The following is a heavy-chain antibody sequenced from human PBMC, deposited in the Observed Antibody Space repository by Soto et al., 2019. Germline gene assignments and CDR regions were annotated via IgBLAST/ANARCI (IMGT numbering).Heavy chain of an antibody. V-gene: IGHV3-33*01. CDR3: ARGFPSYYYDSSGYLVY. J-gene: IGHJ4*02. CDR1: GFTFSSYG. Sequence: GGSLRLSCAASGFTFSSYGMHWVRQAPGKGLEWVAVICYDGSNKYYADSVKGRFTISRDNSKNTLYLQMNSLRAEDTAVYYCARGFPSYYYDSSGYLVYWGQGTLVTVSS. CDR2: ICYDGSNK. D-gene: IGHD3-22*01.